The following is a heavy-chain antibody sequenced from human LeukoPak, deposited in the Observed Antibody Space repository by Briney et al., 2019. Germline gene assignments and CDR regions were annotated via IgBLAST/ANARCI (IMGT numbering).Heavy chain of an antibody. V-gene: IGHV1-69*13. CDR1: GGAFSSYA. D-gene: IGHD3-22*01. J-gene: IGHJ6*02. CDR3: VSGYNYYGMDV. Sequence: SVTVSCTASGGAFSSYAISWVRQAPGQGLEWMGGIIPIFGTANYAQKFQGRVTITADESTSTAYMELSSLRSEDTAVYYCVSGYNYYGMDVWGQGTTVTVSS. CDR2: IIPIFGTA.